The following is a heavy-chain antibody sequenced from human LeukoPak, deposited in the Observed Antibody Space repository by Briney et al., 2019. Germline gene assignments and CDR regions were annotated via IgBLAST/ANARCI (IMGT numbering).Heavy chain of an antibody. CDR3: ARDISVLDSSGYTDY. V-gene: IGHV3-30*04. CDR1: GFTFSSYG. J-gene: IGHJ4*02. CDR2: ISYDGSYK. Sequence: PGRSLRLSCAASGFTFSSYGIHWVRQAPGKGLEWVAVISYDGSYKYYADSVKGRFTISRDNSKSTLFLQMNSLRTEDTAVYYCARDISVLDSSGYTDYWGQGTLVTVSS. D-gene: IGHD3-22*01.